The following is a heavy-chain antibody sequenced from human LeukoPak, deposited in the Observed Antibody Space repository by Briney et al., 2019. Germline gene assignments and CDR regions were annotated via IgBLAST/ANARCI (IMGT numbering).Heavy chain of an antibody. CDR3: AKDQYDILTGTTYYFDY. D-gene: IGHD3-9*01. J-gene: IGHJ4*02. CDR1: GFTFSSFG. V-gene: IGHV3-33*06. CDR2: IWFDGTNK. Sequence: GGSLRLSCAASGFTFSSFGMHWVRQAPGEGLEWVAVIWFDGTNKYYADSVKGRFTISRDNSKKTLYLQMNSLRAEDMAVYYCAKDQYDILTGTTYYFDYWGQGTLVTVSS.